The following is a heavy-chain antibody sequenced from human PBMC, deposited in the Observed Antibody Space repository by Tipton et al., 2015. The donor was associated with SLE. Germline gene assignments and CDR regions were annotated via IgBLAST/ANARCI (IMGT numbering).Heavy chain of an antibody. CDR2: ISPTGDYI. D-gene: IGHD3-16*02. CDR3: ATSDYIWGSYRYIDY. J-gene: IGHJ4*02. CDR1: GFTFSSYE. V-gene: IGHV3-21*01. Sequence: SLRLSCAASGFTFSSYEMNWVRQAPGKGLEWVSSISPTGDYIDYADSLKGRFTISRDSAENSLYLQMNSLRAEDTAVYYCATSDYIWGSYRYIDYWGQGTLVTVSS.